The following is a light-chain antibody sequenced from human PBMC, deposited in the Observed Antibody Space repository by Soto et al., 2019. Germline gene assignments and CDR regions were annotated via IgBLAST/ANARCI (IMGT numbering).Light chain of an antibody. CDR2: AAS. CDR1: RGISNY. V-gene: IGKV1-27*01. CDR3: QKYNSAPRT. Sequence: DIQMTQSPSSLSASVGDRVTITCRASRGISNYLAWYQQKPGKVPKLLIYAASTLQSGVPSRFSGSGSGTDLTLTISSLQPEDVATYYCQKYNSAPRTFGQGTKVEIK. J-gene: IGKJ1*01.